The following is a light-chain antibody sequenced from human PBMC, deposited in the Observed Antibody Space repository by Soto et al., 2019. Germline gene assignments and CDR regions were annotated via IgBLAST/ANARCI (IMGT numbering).Light chain of an antibody. CDR1: KGIRND. CDR2: AAS. CDR3: LQDYNFPYT. J-gene: IGKJ2*01. Sequence: AIQMTQSPSSLSASVGDRVTITCRASKGIRNDLGWYQQKPGKAPKFLIYAASSLQSGVPSRFSVSGSGTDFTLTINSLQPEDFSTYYCLQDYNFPYTFGQGTKLEIK. V-gene: IGKV1-6*01.